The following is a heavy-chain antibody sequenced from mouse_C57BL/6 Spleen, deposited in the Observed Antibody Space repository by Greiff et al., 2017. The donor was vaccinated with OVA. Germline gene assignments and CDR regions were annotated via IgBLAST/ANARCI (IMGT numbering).Heavy chain of an antibody. Sequence: VMLVESGPGLVAPSQSLSITCTVSGFSLTSYGVSWVRPPPGKGLEWLGVIWGDGSTNYHSALLSRLSISKDNSKSQVFVKLNSLQTDDTATYYCAKSPMVHGYVDVWGTGTTVTVSS. J-gene: IGHJ1*03. CDR1: GFSLTSYG. CDR2: IWGDGST. CDR3: AKSPMVHGYVDV. V-gene: IGHV2-3*01. D-gene: IGHD1-1*02.